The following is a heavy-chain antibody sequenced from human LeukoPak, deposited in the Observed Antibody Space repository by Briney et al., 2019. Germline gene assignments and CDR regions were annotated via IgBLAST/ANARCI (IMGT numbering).Heavy chain of an antibody. V-gene: IGHV4-39*07. CDR3: ARLFSRIAAGGCFDP. D-gene: IGHD6-13*01. Sequence: SETLSLTRTVSGGPIRRRGSYWGWDRQPPGRGLGWIGTIYYCGGNYFHPSPQSRVPITVDTSKNQFSLNLSSVTAADTAVYYCARLFSRIAAGGCFDPWGQGTLVTVSS. CDR2: IYYCGGN. J-gene: IGHJ5*02. CDR1: GGPIRRRGSY.